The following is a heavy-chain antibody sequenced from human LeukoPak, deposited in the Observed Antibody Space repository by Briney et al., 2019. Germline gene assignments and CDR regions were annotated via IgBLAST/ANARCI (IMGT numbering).Heavy chain of an antibody. J-gene: IGHJ4*02. CDR2: MNPNSGNT. CDR1: GYTFTSYD. V-gene: IGHV1-8*01. Sequence: EASVKASCKASGYTFTSYDVNWVRQATGQGLEWMGWMNPNSGNTGYAQKFQGRVTMTRNTSISTAYMELSSLRSEDTAVYYCARGPPLYSSGWYIDYWGQGTLVTVSS. CDR3: ARGPPLYSSGWYIDY. D-gene: IGHD6-19*01.